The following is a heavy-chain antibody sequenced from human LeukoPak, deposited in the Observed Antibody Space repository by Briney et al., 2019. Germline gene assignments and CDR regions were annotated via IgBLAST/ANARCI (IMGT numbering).Heavy chain of an antibody. V-gene: IGHV4-4*07. D-gene: IGHD2-15*01. CDR2: IYTSGST. CDR1: GGSISGYY. J-gene: IGHJ4*02. CDR3: ARALYCSGGTCYFDY. Sequence: PSETLSLTCTVSGGSISGYYWSWIRQPAGKGLEWIGRIYTSGSTNYNPSLKSRVTMSVDTSKNQFSLKLTFVTAADTAVYYCARALYCSGGTCYFDYWGQGTLVTVSS.